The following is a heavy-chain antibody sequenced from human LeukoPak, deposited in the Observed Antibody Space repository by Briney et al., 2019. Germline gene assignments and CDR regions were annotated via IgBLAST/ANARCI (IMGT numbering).Heavy chain of an antibody. V-gene: IGHV1-69*05. CDR3: ARGGSSGFDY. J-gene: IGHJ4*02. D-gene: IGHD3-22*01. CDR1: GGTFSSYA. CDR2: IIPIFGTA. Sequence: SVKVSCKASGGTFSSYAISWVRQAPGQGLEWMGRIIPIFGTANYAQKFQGRGTITTDESTSTAYMELSSLRSEDTAVYYCARGGSSGFDYWGQGTLVTVSS.